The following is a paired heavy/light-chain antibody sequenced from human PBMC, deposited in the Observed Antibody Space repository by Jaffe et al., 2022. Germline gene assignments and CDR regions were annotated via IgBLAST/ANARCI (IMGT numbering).Heavy chain of an antibody. CDR1: GFTVSSSY. D-gene: IGHD3-10*02. CDR2: IYVDETT. J-gene: IGHJ4*02. Sequence: EVKLVESGGGLVQPGGSLRLSCEVSGFTVSSSYMNWVRQAPGKGLEWVAHIYVDETTKYTDSVKGRFTISRDNSKNTLNLQMNSLRTEDTAMYYCVRDYVVQGGFFGSWGQGTQVTVSS. CDR3: VRDYVVQGGFFGS. V-gene: IGHV3-66*02.
Light chain of an antibody. CDR2: DAS. J-gene: IGKJ1*01. V-gene: IGKV3-11*01. CDR1: QSVAPY. CDR3: QQRGSWPRT. Sequence: EIVLTQSPATLSLSPGERATLSCRASQSVAPYLAWYQQKPGQTPRLLIYDASNRATGIPARFSGSGSGTDFTLTISSLEPEDFAVYYCQQRGSWPRTFGQGTKVEIK.